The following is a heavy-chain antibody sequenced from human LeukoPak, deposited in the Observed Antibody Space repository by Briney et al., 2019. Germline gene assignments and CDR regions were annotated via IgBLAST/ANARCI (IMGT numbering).Heavy chain of an antibody. Sequence: GGSLRLSCAASGFTFSSYAMHWVRQAPGKGLEWVAVISYDGSNKYYADSVKGRFTISRDNSKNTLYLQTNSLRAEDTAVYYCARDQVTIFGVVMSYYYYYYGMDVWGQGTTVTVSS. CDR1: GFTFSSYA. V-gene: IGHV3-30-3*01. J-gene: IGHJ6*02. D-gene: IGHD3-3*01. CDR3: ARDQVTIFGVVMSYYYYYYGMDV. CDR2: ISYDGSNK.